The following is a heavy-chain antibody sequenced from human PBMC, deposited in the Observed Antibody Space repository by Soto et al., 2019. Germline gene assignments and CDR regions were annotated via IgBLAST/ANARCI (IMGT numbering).Heavy chain of an antibody. Sequence: GWSLRLSCSASGFTFGTYAMHWVRQAPGKGLEYISAISSSGDRTYYADSVKGRFTTSRDNSMNTLFLQLSSLRNDDTAVYYCVKDSGYYYGSGSFVYGMDVWGQGTTVTVSS. CDR2: ISSSGDRT. CDR3: VKDSGYYYGSGSFVYGMDV. D-gene: IGHD3-10*01. J-gene: IGHJ6*02. CDR1: GFTFGTYA. V-gene: IGHV3-64D*06.